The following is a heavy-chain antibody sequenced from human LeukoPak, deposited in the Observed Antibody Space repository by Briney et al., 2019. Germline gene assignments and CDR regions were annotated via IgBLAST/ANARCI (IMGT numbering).Heavy chain of an antibody. V-gene: IGHV4-59*01. CDR3: AREYCGGGSCGWFDP. CDR1: GGSISSYY. D-gene: IGHD2-15*01. CDR2: TYYSGST. J-gene: IGHJ5*02. Sequence: TSETLSLTCTVSGGSISSYYWSWIRQPPGKGLEWIGHTYYSGSTTYNPSLKSRVNISVDRSRNQFSLKLSSVTAADTALYYCAREYCGGGSCGWFDPWGQGTLVTVSS.